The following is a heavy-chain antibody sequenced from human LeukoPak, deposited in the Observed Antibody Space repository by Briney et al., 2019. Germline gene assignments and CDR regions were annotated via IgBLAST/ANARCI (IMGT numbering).Heavy chain of an antibody. CDR3: ARINTLSWGGFGELFSNWFDP. J-gene: IGHJ5*02. V-gene: IGHV1-8*01. Sequence: GASVKVSCKASVYTFTSYDINCVRQATGQGLEWMGWMNPNSGNTGYAQKFQGRVTMTRNTSISTAYMELSSLRSEDTAVYYCARINTLSWGGFGELFSNWFDPWGQGTLVTVSS. CDR2: MNPNSGNT. CDR1: VYTFTSYD. D-gene: IGHD3-10*01.